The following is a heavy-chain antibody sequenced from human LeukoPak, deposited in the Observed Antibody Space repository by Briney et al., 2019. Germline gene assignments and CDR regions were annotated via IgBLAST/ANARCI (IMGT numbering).Heavy chain of an antibody. J-gene: IGHJ4*02. V-gene: IGHV4-38-2*02. CDR3: TRERDNSSDY. D-gene: IGHD6-6*01. Sequence: SETLSLTCNVSEYSFSSGYYGGCIRQTPGKGLEWIGSIYHSGSAYYNPSLKSRFTISVDTSKNQFSLNLRSVTAAETAVYYCTRERDNSSDYWGQGTLVTVSS. CDR1: EYSFSSGYY. CDR2: IYHSGSA.